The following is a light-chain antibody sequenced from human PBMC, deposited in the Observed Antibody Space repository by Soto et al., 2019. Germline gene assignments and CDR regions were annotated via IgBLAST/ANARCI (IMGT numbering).Light chain of an antibody. J-gene: IGKJ3*01. CDR1: QRISTY. Sequence: IHMTQSPSSLSASVGDRVTITCRASQRISTYLNWYQQKPGKAPNLLIYAASSLQSGVPSRFSGSGSGTDFTLTISSLQPEDFATYYCQQTYNTPRTFGPGTKVDVK. CDR3: QQTYNTPRT. V-gene: IGKV1-39*01. CDR2: AAS.